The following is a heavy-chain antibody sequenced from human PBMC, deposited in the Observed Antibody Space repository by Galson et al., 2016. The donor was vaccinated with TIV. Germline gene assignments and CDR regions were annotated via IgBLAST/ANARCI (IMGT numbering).Heavy chain of an antibody. J-gene: IGHJ6*02. V-gene: IGHV4-30-4*08. CDR2: IYYSGNI. CDR3: ARKAGDYYYAMDV. CDR1: GGSISNSGYY. Sequence: TLSLTCTVSGGSISNSGYYWSWIRQHPGKGLEWIGYIYYSGNIYYNPSLKSRIVISVDTSKNQFSLKVTSVTAADTAVYYCARKAGDYYYAMDVWGQGTKVTVSS.